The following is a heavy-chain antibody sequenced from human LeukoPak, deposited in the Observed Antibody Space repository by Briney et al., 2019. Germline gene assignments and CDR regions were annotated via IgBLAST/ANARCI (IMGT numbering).Heavy chain of an antibody. V-gene: IGHV3-48*01. Sequence: PGGSLRLSCAASGFIFSSYSMNWVRQAPGKGLEWVSYISSSGSTIYYADSVKGRFTISRDNSKNTLYLQMNNLRAEDTAVYYCARYYYGSGSPIFDYWGQGTLVTVSS. CDR1: GFIFSSYS. CDR3: ARYYYGSGSPIFDY. CDR2: ISSSGSTI. D-gene: IGHD3-10*01. J-gene: IGHJ4*02.